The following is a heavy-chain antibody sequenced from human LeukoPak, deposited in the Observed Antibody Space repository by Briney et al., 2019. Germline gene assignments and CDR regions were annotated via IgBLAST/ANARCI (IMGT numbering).Heavy chain of an antibody. D-gene: IGHD3-22*01. CDR3: ARLHYDSSGYYPGYFDY. CDR2: IIPFFGTT. Sequence: SVKVSCKASGGTFSSYTISWVRQAPGQGLEWMGGIIPFFGTTNYAQKFQGRVTITADRSTSTGYMELSSLRSEDTAVYYCARLHYDSSGYYPGYFDYWGQGTLVTVSS. J-gene: IGHJ4*02. CDR1: GGTFSSYT. V-gene: IGHV1-69*06.